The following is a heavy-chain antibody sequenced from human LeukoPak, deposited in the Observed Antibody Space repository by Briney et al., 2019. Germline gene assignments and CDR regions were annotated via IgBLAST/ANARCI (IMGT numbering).Heavy chain of an antibody. D-gene: IGHD1-1*01. J-gene: IGHJ4*02. CDR2: IIPILGIA. CDR3: ARVVRNGGPYYFDY. Sequence: SVKVSCKASGGTFSSYAISWVRQAPGQGLGWMGRIIPILGIANYAQKFQGRVTITADKSTSTAYTELSSLRSEDTAVYYCARVVRNGGPYYFDYWGQGTLVTVSS. CDR1: GGTFSSYA. V-gene: IGHV1-69*04.